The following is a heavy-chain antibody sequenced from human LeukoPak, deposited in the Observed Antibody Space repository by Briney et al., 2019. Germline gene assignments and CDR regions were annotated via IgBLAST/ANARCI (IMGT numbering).Heavy chain of an antibody. J-gene: IGHJ4*02. CDR2: FYYSGST. CDR1: GGSISSSSYY. Sequence: SETLSLTCTVPGGSISSSSYYWGWIRQPPGKGLEWIGSFYYSGSTYYNPSLKSRVTISVDTSKNQFSLKLSSVTAADTAVYYCARLEYSSSYYFDYWGQGTLVTVSS. D-gene: IGHD6-6*01. CDR3: ARLEYSSSYYFDY. V-gene: IGHV4-39*01.